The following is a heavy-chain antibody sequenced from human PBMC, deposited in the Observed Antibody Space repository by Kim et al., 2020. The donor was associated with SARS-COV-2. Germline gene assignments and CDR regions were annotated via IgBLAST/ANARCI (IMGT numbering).Heavy chain of an antibody. Sequence: GGSLRLSCAASGFTFSTYKMHWVRQAPGKGLEWVATISHDAINNDYADSVKGRFTISRDNSKNTMYLQMSSLRVEETAVYYCAREESSNCLHAYDIRGQGRMVTVSS. CDR1: GFTFSTYK. V-gene: IGHV3-30-3*01. CDR2: ISHDAINN. D-gene: IGHD6-13*01. CDR3: AREESSNCLHAYDI. J-gene: IGHJ3*02.